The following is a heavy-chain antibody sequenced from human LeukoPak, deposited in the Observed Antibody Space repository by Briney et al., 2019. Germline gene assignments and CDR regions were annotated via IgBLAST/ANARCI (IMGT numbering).Heavy chain of an antibody. CDR2: IYYSGST. V-gene: IGHV4-59*01. CDR1: GGSISSYY. D-gene: IGHD3-10*01. J-gene: IGHJ3*02. Sequence: SETLSLTCAVSGGSISSYYWSWIRQPPGKGLEWIGYIYYSGSTNYNPSLKSRVTISVDTSKNQFSLKLSSVTAADTAVYYCARTVRRAFDIWGRGTMVTVSS. CDR3: ARTVRRAFDI.